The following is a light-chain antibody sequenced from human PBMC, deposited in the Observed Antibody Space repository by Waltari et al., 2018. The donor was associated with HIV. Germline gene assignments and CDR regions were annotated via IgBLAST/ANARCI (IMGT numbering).Light chain of an antibody. CDR3: SSYTSSNIVFF. CDR1: SSDVGGYAY. CDR2: EVN. J-gene: IGLJ1*01. Sequence: QSALTQPASVSESPGQSITISCTGSSSDVGGYAYVSWYQQHPGKDHNLMIYEVNNRTAGVSYRFSGSRSGNTASLTISGLQVEDEADYYGSSYTSSNIVFFFVTGTKVTVL. V-gene: IGLV2-14*01.